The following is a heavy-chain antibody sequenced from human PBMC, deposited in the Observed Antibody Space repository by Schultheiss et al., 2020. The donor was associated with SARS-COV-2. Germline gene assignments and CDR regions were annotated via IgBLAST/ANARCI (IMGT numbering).Heavy chain of an antibody. Sequence: GGSLRLSCAASGFTFDYAWLSWVRQAPGKGLEWVSYISSSSSTIYYADSVKGRFTISRDNAKNSLYLQMNSLRDEDTAVYYCARELNYDILTGHTYYYYGMDVWGQGTTVTVSS. CDR1: GFTFDYAW. CDR3: ARELNYDILTGHTYYYYGMDV. D-gene: IGHD3-9*01. V-gene: IGHV3-48*02. CDR2: ISSSSSTI. J-gene: IGHJ6*02.